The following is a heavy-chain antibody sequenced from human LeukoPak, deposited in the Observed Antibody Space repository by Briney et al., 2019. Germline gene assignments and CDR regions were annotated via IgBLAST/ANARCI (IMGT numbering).Heavy chain of an antibody. CDR2: IRYDGSNK. V-gene: IGHV3-30*02. D-gene: IGHD4/OR15-4a*01. J-gene: IGHJ6*03. CDR1: GFTFSSYG. CDR3: AKIAKAYYYYYMDV. Sequence: GSLRLSCAASGFTFSSYGMHWVRQAPGKGLEWVAFIRYDGSNKYYADSVKGRFTISRDNSKNTLYLQMNSLRAEDTAVYYCAKIAKAYYYYYMDVWGKGTTVTISS.